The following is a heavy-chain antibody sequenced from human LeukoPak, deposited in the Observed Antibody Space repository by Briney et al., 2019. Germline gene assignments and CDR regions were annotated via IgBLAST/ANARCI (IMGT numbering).Heavy chain of an antibody. CDR1: GFTFSSYS. D-gene: IGHD3-3*01. V-gene: IGHV3-21*01. CDR2: ISSSSSYI. J-gene: IGHJ4*02. Sequence: GGSLRLSCAASGFTFSSYSMNWVRQAPGKGLEWVSSISSSSSYIYYADSVKGRFTISRDNAKNSLYLQMNSLRAEDTAVYYCARFPYDFWSGYSPYYFDYWGQGTLVTVSS. CDR3: ARFPYDFWSGYSPYYFDY.